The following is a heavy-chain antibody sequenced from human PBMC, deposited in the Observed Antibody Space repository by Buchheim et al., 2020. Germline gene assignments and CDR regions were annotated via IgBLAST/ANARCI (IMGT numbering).Heavy chain of an antibody. CDR2: IYYSGST. J-gene: IGHJ4*02. D-gene: IGHD3-22*01. CDR1: GGSISSSNW. CDR3: ARDQFGDYYDSSGYNY. Sequence: QVQLQESGPGLVKPSGTLSLTCAVSGGSISSSNWWSWVRQPPGKGLEWIGEIYYSGSTNYNPSLKSRVTILVDKSNNHFFPKQSSVTAADTAVYYCARDQFGDYYDSSGYNYWGQGTL. V-gene: IGHV4-4*02.